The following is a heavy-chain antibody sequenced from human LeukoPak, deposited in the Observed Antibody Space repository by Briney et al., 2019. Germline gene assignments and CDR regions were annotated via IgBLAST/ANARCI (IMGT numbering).Heavy chain of an antibody. J-gene: IGHJ6*02. CDR1: GFTFSSYA. V-gene: IGHV3-23*01. CDR2: ISGSGGST. CDR3: AKGLGLLSYYGMDV. D-gene: IGHD3-9*01. Sequence: GGSLRLSCAASGFTFSSYAMSWVRQAPGKGLEWVSAISGSGGSTYYADSVKGRFTISRDNSKNTLYLQMNSLRAEDTAVYCCAKGLGLLSYYGMDVWGQGTTVTVSS.